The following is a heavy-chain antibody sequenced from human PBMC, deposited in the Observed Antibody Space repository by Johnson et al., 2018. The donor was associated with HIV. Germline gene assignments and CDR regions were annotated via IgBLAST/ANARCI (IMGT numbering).Heavy chain of an antibody. J-gene: IGHJ3*02. Sequence: QVQLVESGGGVVQPGRSLRLSCAASGFTFSSYGMHWVRQAPGKGLEWVAVIWYDGSNTYYADSVKGRFTISRDNSKNTLYLQMNSLRAEDTAVYYCAKGGSLTQDAPFDIWGQGTMVTVSS. V-gene: IGHV3-33*06. CDR3: AKGGSLTQDAPFDI. D-gene: IGHD1-14*01. CDR1: GFTFSSYG. CDR2: IWYDGSNT.